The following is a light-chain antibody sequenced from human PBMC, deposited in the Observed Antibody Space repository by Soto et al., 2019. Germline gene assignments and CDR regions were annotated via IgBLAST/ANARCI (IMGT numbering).Light chain of an antibody. J-gene: IGKJ2*01. CDR2: GAS. CDR1: QSVSSSY. CDR3: QQFGSSPRYA. V-gene: IGKV3-20*01. Sequence: EIVLTQSPGTLSLSPGERATLSCRASQSVSSSYLAWYQQKPGQAPRLLIYGASSRVTGIPDRFSGSGSGTDFTLTISRLEPEDFAVYYGQQFGSSPRYAFGQGTRLEIK.